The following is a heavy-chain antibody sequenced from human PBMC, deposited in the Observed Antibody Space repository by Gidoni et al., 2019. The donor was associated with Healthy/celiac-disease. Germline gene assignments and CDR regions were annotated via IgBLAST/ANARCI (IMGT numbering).Heavy chain of an antibody. Sequence: QVQLVQSGAEVKKPGSSVKVSCKASGGTFSSYAISWVRQAPGQGLEWMGGIIPIFGTANYAQKFQGRVTITADESTSTAYMELSSLRSEDTAVYYCARVPLSYYDILTGYYGMDVWGQGTTVTVSS. CDR3: ARVPLSYYDILTGYYGMDV. CDR2: IIPIFGTA. CDR1: GGTFSSYA. D-gene: IGHD3-9*01. J-gene: IGHJ6*02. V-gene: IGHV1-69*01.